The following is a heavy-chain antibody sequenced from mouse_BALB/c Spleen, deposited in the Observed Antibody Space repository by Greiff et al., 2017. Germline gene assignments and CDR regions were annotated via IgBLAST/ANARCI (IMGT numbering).Heavy chain of an antibody. V-gene: IGHV1S81*02. CDR1: GYTFTSYW. D-gene: IGHD2-14*01. Sequence: QVQLQQPGAELVKPGASVKLSCKASGYTFTSYWMHWVKQRPGQGLEWIGEINPSNGRTNYNEKFKSKATLTVDKSSSTAYMQLSSLTSEDSAVYYCARLEGGYEAYWGQGTLVTVSA. CDR3: ARLEGGYEAY. J-gene: IGHJ3*01. CDR2: INPSNGRT.